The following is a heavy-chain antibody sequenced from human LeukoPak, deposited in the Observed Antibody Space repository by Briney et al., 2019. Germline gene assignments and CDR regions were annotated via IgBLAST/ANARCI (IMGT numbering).Heavy chain of an antibody. CDR2: XXYHGSDK. J-gene: IGHJ4*02. D-gene: IGHD2-2*01. CDR3: AKDKAPLLRSTSCAFDH. CDR1: GFTFTSYG. Sequence: GGALRLSCASSGFTFTSYGMHWVRQAPGKGLEWXXXXXYHGSDKYYVHSVQVRFTNSRDNSKNTMYLQMNSLRPEDTAIYYCAKDKAPLLRSTSCAFDHWGQGTHVTVSS. V-gene: IGHV3-30*02.